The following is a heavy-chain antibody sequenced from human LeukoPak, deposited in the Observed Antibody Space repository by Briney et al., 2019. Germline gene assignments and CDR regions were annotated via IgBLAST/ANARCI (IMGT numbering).Heavy chain of an antibody. CDR1: GFTFSNYA. CDR2: ISYDGSNR. Sequence: GGSLTLSCAASGFTFSNYAMHWVRQAPGKGLEWEALISYDGSNRYYAESVNGRFTISRDKSKITLYLQMNSLRAEDTAVYYCAKDLSMVATTGFDYLGQGTLVNVSS. J-gene: IGHJ4*02. V-gene: IGHV3-30*18. CDR3: AKDLSMVATTGFDY. D-gene: IGHD5-12*01.